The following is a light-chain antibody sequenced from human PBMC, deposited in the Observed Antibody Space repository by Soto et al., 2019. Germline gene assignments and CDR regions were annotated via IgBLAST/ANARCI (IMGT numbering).Light chain of an antibody. CDR3: QVWESSSVV. J-gene: IGLJ2*01. V-gene: IGLV3-21*02. CDR1: NIGRYS. CDR2: DDG. Sequence: SYELTQPPSVSVAPGQTASIACKGNNIGRYSVHWYRLKPGQAPLLVVYDDGDRPSGIPERFSGSNSGNTATLTISRVEAEDEAEYYCQVWESSSVVFGGGTKLTVL.